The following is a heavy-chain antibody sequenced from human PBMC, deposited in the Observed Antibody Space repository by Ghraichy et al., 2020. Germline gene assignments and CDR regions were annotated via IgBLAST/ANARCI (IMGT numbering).Heavy chain of an antibody. CDR1: GGSFSGYY. J-gene: IGHJ3*02. V-gene: IGHV4-34*01. CDR2: INHSGST. Sequence: SETLSLTCAVYGGSFSGYYWSWIRQPPGKGLEWIGEINHSGSTNYNPSLKSRVTISVDTSKNQFSLKLSSVTAADTAVYYCARGLVRKRGLVVGAFDIWGQGKMVTVSS. CDR3: ARGLVRKRGLVVGAFDI. D-gene: IGHD3-22*01.